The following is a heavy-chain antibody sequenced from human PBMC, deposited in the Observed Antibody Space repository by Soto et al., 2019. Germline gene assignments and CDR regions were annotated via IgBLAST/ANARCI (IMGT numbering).Heavy chain of an antibody. D-gene: IGHD3-3*01. Sequence: SEPLSLTCAVSGGSFSGYYWSWIRQPPGKGLEWIGEINHSGSTNYNPSLKSRVTISVDTSKNQFSLKLSSVTAADTAVYYCASGTNTIFGVVTHFDYWGQGTLVTVSS. CDR3: ASGTNTIFGVVTHFDY. CDR2: INHSGST. J-gene: IGHJ4*02. CDR1: GGSFSGYY. V-gene: IGHV4-34*01.